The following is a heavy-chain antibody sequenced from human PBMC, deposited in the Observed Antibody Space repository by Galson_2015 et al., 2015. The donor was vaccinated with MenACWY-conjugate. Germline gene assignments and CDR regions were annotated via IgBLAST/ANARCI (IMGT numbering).Heavy chain of an antibody. J-gene: IGHJ6*02. D-gene: IGHD1-26*01. V-gene: IGHV5-51*01. CDR2: ISPGDSET. CDR1: GYTFTTYW. Sequence: QSGAEVKKPGESLKISCTGSGYTFTTYWIGWVRQLPGKGLEWMGLISPGDSETRYSPAFQGQITISADKSISTAYVQWDSLQASDTAMYYCARHPPGGRGMDVWGQGTPVTVSS. CDR3: ARHPPGGRGMDV.